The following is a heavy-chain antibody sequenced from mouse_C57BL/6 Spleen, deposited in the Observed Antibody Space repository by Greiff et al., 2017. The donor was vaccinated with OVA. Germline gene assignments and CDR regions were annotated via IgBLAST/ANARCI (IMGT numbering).Heavy chain of an antibody. CDR1: GYAFTNYL. CDR2: INPGSGGN. D-gene: IGHD1-1*01. J-gene: IGHJ1*03. Sequence: VQLQQSGAELVRPGTSVKVSCKASGYAFTNYLIEWVKQRPGQGLEWIGVINPGSGGNNYNEKFKGKATLTADKSTSTAYMQLSSQTSEDSAVYFSARRYGSPLDWYFDVWGTGTTVTVSS. CDR3: ARRYGSPLDWYFDV. V-gene: IGHV1-54*01.